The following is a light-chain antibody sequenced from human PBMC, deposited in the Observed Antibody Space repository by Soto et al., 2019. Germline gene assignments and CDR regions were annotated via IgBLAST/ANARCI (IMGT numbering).Light chain of an antibody. Sequence: TVMTQSPSTLSVSPGERATLSCRASQNIGSNLAWYQQKPGQAPRLLIYGASTRATGVPARFSGSGSGSEFTLTISSLQSEDFAVYYCQQYNYWPRTFGQGTKVDIK. J-gene: IGKJ1*01. CDR2: GAS. V-gene: IGKV3-15*01. CDR3: QQYNYWPRT. CDR1: QNIGSN.